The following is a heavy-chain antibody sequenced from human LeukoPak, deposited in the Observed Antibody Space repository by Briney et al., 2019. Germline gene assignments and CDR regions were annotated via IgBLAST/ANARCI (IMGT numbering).Heavy chain of an antibody. CDR2: ISAYTGNT. Sequence: GASVTVSFTASGYTFTNYGISWVRQAPGQGLERMGWISAYTGNTNYAQNFQGRVTMTTDTSTSTAFMELRSLRSDDTAVYYCARSGVGYFYDNTGYYPLDYWGQGTLVTVSS. CDR1: GYTFTNYG. J-gene: IGHJ4*02. V-gene: IGHV1-18*01. D-gene: IGHD3-22*01. CDR3: ARSGVGYFYDNTGYYPLDY.